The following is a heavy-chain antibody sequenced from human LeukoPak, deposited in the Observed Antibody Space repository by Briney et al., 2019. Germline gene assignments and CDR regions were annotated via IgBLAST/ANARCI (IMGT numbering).Heavy chain of an antibody. CDR2: INPHSGGT. V-gene: IGHV1-2*02. J-gene: IGHJ4*02. CDR3: ARTGYSSALYYFDY. D-gene: IGHD6-19*01. CDR1: GYSFTGYY. Sequence: ASVEVSCKASGYSFTGYYMHWVRQAPGQGLEWMGWINPHSGGTEYAQKFQGRVTMTRDTSISTAYMELSRLRSDDTAVYYCARTGYSSALYYFDYWGQGTLVTVS.